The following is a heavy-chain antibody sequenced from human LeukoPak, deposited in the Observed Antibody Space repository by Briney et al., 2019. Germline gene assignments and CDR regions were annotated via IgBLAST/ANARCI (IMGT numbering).Heavy chain of an antibody. J-gene: IGHJ4*02. V-gene: IGHV4-59*01. CDR3: ARDLLSTAGYFDY. CDR1: GGSISSYY. Sequence: SETLSLTCSVSGGSISSYYWSWIRQPPGKGLEWIGCIYYSGSTNYNPSLKSRVTISVDTSKNQFSLNLSSVTAADPAVYYCARDLLSTAGYFDYWGQGTLVTVSS. D-gene: IGHD6-19*01. CDR2: IYYSGST.